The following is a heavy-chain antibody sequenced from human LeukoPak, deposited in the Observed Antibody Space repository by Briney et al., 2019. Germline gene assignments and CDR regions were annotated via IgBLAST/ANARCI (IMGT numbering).Heavy chain of an antibody. CDR1: GYSLTYYF. J-gene: IGHJ4*02. CDR3: ARQVRGLKKVTYQLDS. CDR2: IYFRYSNA. D-gene: IGHD2-2*01. V-gene: IGHV5-51*01. Sequence: GESLKISCKGSGYSLTYYFIAWERQMPGKGLEWMWMIYFRYSNARHTLSFQAHDTFSGDKSIATPYVPWSSLSASDSPVYYCARQVRGLKKVTYQLDSWGQGSLVTVSS.